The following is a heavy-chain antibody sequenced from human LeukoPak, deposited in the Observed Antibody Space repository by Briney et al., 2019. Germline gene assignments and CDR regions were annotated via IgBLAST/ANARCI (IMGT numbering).Heavy chain of an antibody. CDR1: GFTFSTYA. CDR2: ISSDGGST. J-gene: IGHJ4*02. V-gene: IGHV3-64D*06. D-gene: IGHD3-10*01. Sequence: PGGSLRLTCSASGFTFSTYAMHWVRQAPGKGLEYVSSISSDGGSTYYADSVKGRFTISRDNSKNTLYLQVNTLRPEDTAVYYCLKDQSGSGSWWGEGALVTVSS. CDR3: LKDQSGSGSW.